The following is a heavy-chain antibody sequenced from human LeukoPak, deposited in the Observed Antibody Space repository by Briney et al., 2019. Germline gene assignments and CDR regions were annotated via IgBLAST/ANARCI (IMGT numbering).Heavy chain of an antibody. V-gene: IGHV1-18*01. CDR2: ISAYNGNT. CDR3: ARAGSIAAAGPSYYYGMDV. D-gene: IGHD6-13*01. Sequence: ASVKVSCKASGYTFTSYGISWVRQAPGQGLEWMGWISAYNGNTNYAQKLQGRVTMTTDTSTSTAYMELRSLRSDDTAVYYCARAGSIAAAGPSYYYGMDVWGQGTTVTVSS. J-gene: IGHJ6*02. CDR1: GYTFTSYG.